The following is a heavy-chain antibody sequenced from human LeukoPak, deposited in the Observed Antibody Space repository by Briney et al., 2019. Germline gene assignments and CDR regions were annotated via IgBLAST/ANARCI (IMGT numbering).Heavy chain of an antibody. CDR1: GYTFTGYY. CDR3: ARGRWGATYGLDY. V-gene: IGHV1-46*01. Sequence: ASVKVSSKASGYTFTGYYMHWVRHAPGQGLEWMEMIDRSGGSTSYPQKVQGRFTMTRDTSTSTVQMELSRLRSEDTAVYYCARGRWGATYGLDYWGQGTLVTVSS. J-gene: IGHJ4*02. CDR2: IDRSGGST. D-gene: IGHD4/OR15-4a*01.